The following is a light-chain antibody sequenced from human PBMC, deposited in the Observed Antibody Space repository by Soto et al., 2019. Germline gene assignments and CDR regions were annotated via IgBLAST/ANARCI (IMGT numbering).Light chain of an antibody. V-gene: IGKV3-20*01. CDR2: GAS. Sequence: EIVLTQSPGSLSLPAGDRATLSRRASQSVSSSYLAWYQQKPGQAPRLLIYGASSRATGIPDRFSGSGSGTDFTLTISRLEPEDFAVYYCQQYGSSPRTFGQGTKVDIK. CDR3: QQYGSSPRT. J-gene: IGKJ1*01. CDR1: QSVSSSY.